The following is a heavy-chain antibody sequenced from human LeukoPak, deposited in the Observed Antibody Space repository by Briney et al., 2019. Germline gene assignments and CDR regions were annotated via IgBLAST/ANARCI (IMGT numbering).Heavy chain of an antibody. Sequence: ASVKVSCKASGYAFTGYYMHWVRQAPGQGLEWMGWINPNSGGTNYAQKFQGRVTMTRDTSISTAYMELSRLRSDDTAVYYCARESRTKIAAGLSYWGQGTLVTVSS. V-gene: IGHV1-2*02. J-gene: IGHJ4*02. CDR3: ARESRTKIAAGLSY. D-gene: IGHD6-13*01. CDR2: INPNSGGT. CDR1: GYAFTGYY.